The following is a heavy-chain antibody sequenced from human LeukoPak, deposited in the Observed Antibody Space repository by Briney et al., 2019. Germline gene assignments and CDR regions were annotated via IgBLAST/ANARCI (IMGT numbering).Heavy chain of an antibody. V-gene: IGHV4-34*01. D-gene: IGHD5/OR15-5a*01. CDR1: GGSFSGYY. J-gene: IGHJ4*02. CDR2: INHSGST. Sequence: PSETLSLTCAVYGGSFSGYYWSWIRQPPGKGLEWIGEINHSGSTNYNPSLKSRVTISVDTSKNQFSLKLSSVTAADTAVYYCADVGRVVSHYWGQGTLVTVSS. CDR3: ADVGRVVSHY.